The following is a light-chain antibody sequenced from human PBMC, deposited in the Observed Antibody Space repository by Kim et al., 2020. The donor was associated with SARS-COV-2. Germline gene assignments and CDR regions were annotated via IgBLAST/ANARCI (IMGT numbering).Light chain of an antibody. CDR1: QNIINY. Sequence: ASIGDRVTITCRASQNIINYLNWYQQKPGKAPKLLIYTATSLQSGVPSRFSGSGSGTAFTLTISALQPEDFATYSCQQTYNTPITFGQGTRLEIK. CDR2: TAT. V-gene: IGKV1-39*01. CDR3: QQTYNTPIT. J-gene: IGKJ5*01.